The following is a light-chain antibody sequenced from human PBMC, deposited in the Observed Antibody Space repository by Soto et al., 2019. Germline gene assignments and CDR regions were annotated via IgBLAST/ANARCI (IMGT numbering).Light chain of an antibody. CDR1: QSIRTY. J-gene: IGKJ4*01. CDR3: QQGDSWPLT. CDR2: DAS. Sequence: EIVLTQSPATLSLSPGERATLSCRASQSIRTYLAWYQQKPGQAPRLLVYDASNRATGIPARFSGSGSGTDFTLTISSLEPEDFAVYYCQQGDSWPLTFGGGTKVQIK. V-gene: IGKV3-11*01.